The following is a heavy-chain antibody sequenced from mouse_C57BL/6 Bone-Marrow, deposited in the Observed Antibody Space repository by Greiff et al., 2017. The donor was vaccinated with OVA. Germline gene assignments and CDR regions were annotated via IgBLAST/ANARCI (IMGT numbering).Heavy chain of an antibody. J-gene: IGHJ2*01. V-gene: IGHV14-4*01. Sequence: VQLQQSGAELVRPGASVKLSCTASGFNIKDDYMHWVKQRPEQGLEWIGWIDPENGDTESASKFQGKATITADTSSNTAYLQLSSLTSEDTAVYYCTTVYYYGSSWDYWGQGTTLTVSS. CDR3: TTVYYYGSSWDY. CDR2: IDPENGDT. D-gene: IGHD1-1*01. CDR1: GFNIKDDY.